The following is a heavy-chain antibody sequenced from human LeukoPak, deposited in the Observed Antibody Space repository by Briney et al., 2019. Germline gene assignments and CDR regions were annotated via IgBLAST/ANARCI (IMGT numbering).Heavy chain of an antibody. Sequence: SQTLSLTCAVSGGSISSGGYSWSWIRQPPGKGLEWIGYIYHSGSTYYNPSLKSRVTISVDRSKNQFSLKLSSVTAADTAVYYCARANYDYVWGSYRHKPYFDYWGQGTLVTVSS. J-gene: IGHJ4*02. CDR1: GGSISSGGYS. CDR2: IYHSGST. CDR3: ARANYDYVWGSYRHKPYFDY. D-gene: IGHD3-16*02. V-gene: IGHV4-30-2*01.